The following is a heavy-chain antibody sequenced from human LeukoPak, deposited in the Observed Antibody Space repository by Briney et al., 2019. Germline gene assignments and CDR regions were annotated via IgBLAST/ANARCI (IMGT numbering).Heavy chain of an antibody. J-gene: IGHJ4*02. CDR1: GGSISGRTYH. CDR2: VFSSGSS. V-gene: IGHV4-39*07. Sequence: NPSETLSLTCTVSGGSISGRTYHWGWIRQPPGKGLEWIASVFSSGSSYYNPSLKSRVTISVDTSKNQFSLKLSSVTAADTAVYYCARGHYGSGSYGGYWGQGTLVTVSS. CDR3: ARGHYGSGSYGGY. D-gene: IGHD3-10*01.